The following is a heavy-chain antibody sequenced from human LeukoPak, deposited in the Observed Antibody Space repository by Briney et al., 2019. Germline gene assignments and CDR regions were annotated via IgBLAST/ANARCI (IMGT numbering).Heavy chain of an antibody. J-gene: IGHJ4*02. CDR3: ARDVSLKLWFLY. Sequence: PGGSLRLSCAASGFTVGTNYMSWVRQAPGRGLESVSVMYSGGSTYYADSVKGRFTISRDNSKNTLYLQMNSLRADDTAVYYCARDVSLKLWFLYWGQGTLVTVSS. V-gene: IGHV3-53*01. D-gene: IGHD3-10*01. CDR2: MYSGGST. CDR1: GFTVGTNY.